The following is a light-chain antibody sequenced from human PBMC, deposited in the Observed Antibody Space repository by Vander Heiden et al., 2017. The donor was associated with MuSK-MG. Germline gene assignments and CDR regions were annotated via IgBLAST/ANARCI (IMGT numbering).Light chain of an antibody. Sequence: QSALTPPASVSGSPGQSITISCTGTSSDVGSYNLVSWYQQHPGEAPKLMIDDVSKRPSGVSNRFAGSKSGNTASLTISGLQAEDEADYYCCSYAGSSTLVFGGGTKLTVL. CDR1: SSDVGSYNL. CDR3: CSYAGSSTLV. V-gene: IGLV2-23*02. CDR2: DVS. J-gene: IGLJ2*01.